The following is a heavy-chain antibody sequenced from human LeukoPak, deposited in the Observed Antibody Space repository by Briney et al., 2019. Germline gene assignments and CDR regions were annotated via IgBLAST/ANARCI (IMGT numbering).Heavy chain of an antibody. CDR2: IYTSGST. CDR3: AREYSGSYLTFDY. D-gene: IGHD1-26*01. V-gene: IGHV4-61*02. Sequence: SQTLSLTRTVSGDSISSGSYYWSWIRQPAGKGLEWIGRIYTSGSTNYNPSLKSRVTISVDTSKNQFSLKLSSVTAADTAVYYCAREYSGSYLTFDYWGQGTLVTVSS. CDR1: GDSISSGSYY. J-gene: IGHJ4*02.